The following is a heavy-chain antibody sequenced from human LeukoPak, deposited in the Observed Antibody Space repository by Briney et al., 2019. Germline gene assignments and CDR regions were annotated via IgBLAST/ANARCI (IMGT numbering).Heavy chain of an antibody. CDR3: ARGVHVRVYDSNPHYGHY. J-gene: IGHJ4*02. Sequence: ASVKVSCKASGYTFTSYYIFWVRQAPGQGLEWMGILNPRTGSTSYSQKFQGRVTMTRDMSTSTVYMELSSLRSEDTALYYCARGVHVRVYDSNPHYGHYWGQGTLVTVSS. CDR2: LNPRTGST. CDR1: GYTFTSYY. D-gene: IGHD3-22*01. V-gene: IGHV1-46*01.